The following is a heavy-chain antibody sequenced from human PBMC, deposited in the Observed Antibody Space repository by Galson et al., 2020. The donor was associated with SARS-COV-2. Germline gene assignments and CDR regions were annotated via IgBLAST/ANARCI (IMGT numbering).Heavy chain of an antibody. CDR2: IYHSGST. V-gene: IGHV4-38-2*02. J-gene: IGHJ4*02. D-gene: IGHD2-15*01. Sequence: SETLSLTCTVSGYSISSGYFWCWIRHPPEKRLEWMGIIYHSGSTYYNPSLKSRVTISVDTSKHQFSLKLSSVTAADTAVYYCATYSVVVVAPAPLRAAYWGQGTLGTVSS. CDR3: ATYSVVVVAPAPLRAAY. CDR1: GYSISSGYF.